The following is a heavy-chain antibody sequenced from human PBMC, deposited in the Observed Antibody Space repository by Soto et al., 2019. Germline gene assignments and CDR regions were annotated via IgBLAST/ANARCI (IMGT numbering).Heavy chain of an antibody. V-gene: IGHV4-34*01. CDR3: ARGLGGRRYGMDV. CDR1: GGSFSGYY. D-gene: IGHD3-16*01. J-gene: IGHJ6*01. Sequence: PSENLSLTCAVYGGSFSGYYWGWIRQPPGKGLEWIGENNHSGSTNYNPSLKSRVPISVDTSKKPFSLKPSSVTAADTAVSYCARGLGGRRYGMDVWGQGTKVTV. CDR2: NNHSGST.